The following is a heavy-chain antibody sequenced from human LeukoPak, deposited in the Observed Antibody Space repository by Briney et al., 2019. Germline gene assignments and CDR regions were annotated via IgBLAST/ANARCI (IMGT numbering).Heavy chain of an antibody. CDR2: IWYDGRTK. CDR3: AREWGRIAVAGGPGY. J-gene: IGHJ4*02. Sequence: GGSLRLSCEVSGFTFSNYGMHWVRQAPGKGLGWLALIWYDGRTKFHADSVKGRFTISRDNSANTLYLQMSSLRVEDTAVYYCAREWGRIAVAGGPGYWGQGARVTVSS. V-gene: IGHV3-33*01. CDR1: GFTFSNYG. D-gene: IGHD6-19*01.